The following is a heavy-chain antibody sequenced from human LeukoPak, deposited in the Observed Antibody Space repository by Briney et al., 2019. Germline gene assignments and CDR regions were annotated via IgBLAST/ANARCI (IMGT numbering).Heavy chain of an antibody. J-gene: IGHJ5*02. D-gene: IGHD4-17*01. V-gene: IGHV3-66*01. CDR2: SYSGGGT. CDR1: GFIVSSTF. Sequence: GGSLRLSCAASGFIVSSTFMSWVRQAPGKGLEWVAVSYSGGGTHYADSVKGRFTFSRDNSKNMLYLQMSSLGGEDTAVYYCARDTDDYGGGFDPWGQGTLVTVSS. CDR3: ARDTDDYGGGFDP.